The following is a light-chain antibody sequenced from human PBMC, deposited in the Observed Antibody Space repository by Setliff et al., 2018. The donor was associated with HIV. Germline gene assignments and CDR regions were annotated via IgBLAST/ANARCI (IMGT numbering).Light chain of an antibody. J-gene: IGLJ1*01. Sequence: QSALAQPASVSGSPGQSITISCTGTSSDVGRYDLVSWYQQHPGKAPKLIIYQATKRPSGVSNRSSGSKSGNTASLTISGLQAEDEADYYCCSNTGSNTYVFGTGTKVTVL. CDR2: QAT. V-gene: IGLV2-23*01. CDR3: CSNTGSNTYV. CDR1: SSDVGRYDL.